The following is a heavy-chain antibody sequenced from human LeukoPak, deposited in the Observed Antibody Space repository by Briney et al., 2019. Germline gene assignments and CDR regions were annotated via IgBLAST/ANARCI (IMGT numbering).Heavy chain of an antibody. CDR3: ARGGTYYDILDAFDI. CDR2: INPNSGGT. CDR1: GYTFTGYY. J-gene: IGHJ3*02. Sequence: ASVKVSCKASGYTFTGYYMHWVRQAPGQGLEWMGWINPNSGGTNYAQKFQGRVTMTRDTSISTAYMELSRLGSDDTAVYYCARGGTYYDILDAFDIWGQGTMVTVSS. V-gene: IGHV1-2*02. D-gene: IGHD3-9*01.